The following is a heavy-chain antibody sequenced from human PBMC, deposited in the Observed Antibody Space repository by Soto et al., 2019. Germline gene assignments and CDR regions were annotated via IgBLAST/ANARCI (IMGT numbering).Heavy chain of an antibody. CDR1: GGSISSYY. J-gene: IGHJ4*02. CDR2: IYYSGST. D-gene: IGHD3-10*01. V-gene: IGHV4-59*01. Sequence: PSETLSLTCTVSGGSISSYYWSWIRQPPGKGLEWIGYIYYSGSTNYNPSLKSRVTISVDTSKNQFSLKLSSVTAADTAVYYCARVRRDYYGSGSYSYSDYWGQGTLVTVSS. CDR3: ARVRRDYYGSGSYSYSDY.